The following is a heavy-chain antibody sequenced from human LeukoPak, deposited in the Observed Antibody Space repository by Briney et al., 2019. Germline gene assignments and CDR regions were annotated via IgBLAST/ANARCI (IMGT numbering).Heavy chain of an antibody. J-gene: IGHJ4*02. D-gene: IGHD3-22*01. CDR3: AKISGYYPFEY. Sequence: GGSLRLSCAASGFTFSRYWMSWVRQAPGKGLEWVASINQDETAKLYVDSVKGRFTISRDNSKNTLYLQMNSLRAEDTAVYYCAKISGYYPFEYWGQGTLVTVSS. V-gene: IGHV3-7*01. CDR2: INQDETAK. CDR1: GFTFSRYW.